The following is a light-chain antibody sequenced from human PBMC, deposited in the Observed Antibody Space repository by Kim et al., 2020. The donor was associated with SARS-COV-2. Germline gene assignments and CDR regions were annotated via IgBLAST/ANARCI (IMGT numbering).Light chain of an antibody. Sequence: ATINCKSSQSVLYSSNNKNNLAWYQHKPGQPPKLLIYGASTRESGVPDRFSGSGSGTDFTLTISSLQAEDVAVYYCQQYYTTPLTFGPGTKVDIK. V-gene: IGKV4-1*01. CDR1: QSVLYSSNNKNN. J-gene: IGKJ3*01. CDR3: QQYYTTPLT. CDR2: GAS.